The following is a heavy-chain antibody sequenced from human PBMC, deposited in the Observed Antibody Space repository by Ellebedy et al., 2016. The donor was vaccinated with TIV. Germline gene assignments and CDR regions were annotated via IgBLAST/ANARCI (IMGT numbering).Heavy chain of an antibody. Sequence: GESLKISCAASGFTFSDHYMDWVRQPPGKGLDWVSLISGNGEYTYYADSVKGRLTISRDNSMDTLYLQMNSLGVGDTAVYYCAKLGFDILTGSGGMDVWGQGTTVTVSS. CDR3: AKLGFDILTGSGGMDV. CDR1: GFTFSDHY. J-gene: IGHJ6*02. V-gene: IGHV3-23*01. CDR2: ISGNGEYT. D-gene: IGHD3-9*01.